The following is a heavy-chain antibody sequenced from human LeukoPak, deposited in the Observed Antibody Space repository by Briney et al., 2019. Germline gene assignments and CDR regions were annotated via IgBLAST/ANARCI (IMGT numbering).Heavy chain of an antibody. D-gene: IGHD6-19*01. Sequence: PGGSLRLSCAASGFSFSNYDIHWVRQAPGKGLEWVAVISYDGSNHYYADSVKGRFTISRDNSKNTLYLQMNSLRAEDTAVYYCASIFSGWFDYWGQGTLVTVSS. J-gene: IGHJ4*02. CDR2: ISYDGSNH. V-gene: IGHV3-30*03. CDR1: GFSFSNYD. CDR3: ASIFSGWFDY.